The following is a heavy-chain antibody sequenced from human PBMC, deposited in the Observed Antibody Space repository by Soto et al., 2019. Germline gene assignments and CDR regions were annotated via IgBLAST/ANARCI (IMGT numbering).Heavy chain of an antibody. Sequence: PSETLSLTCTVSGGSISSYYWSWIRQPPGKGLEWIGYIYYSGSTNYNPSLKSRVTISVDTSKNQFSLKLSSVTAADTAVYYCARRIREYSGYDTYYFDYWGQGTLVTVSS. CDR1: GGSISSYY. CDR2: IYYSGST. CDR3: ARRIREYSGYDTYYFDY. V-gene: IGHV4-59*08. D-gene: IGHD5-12*01. J-gene: IGHJ4*02.